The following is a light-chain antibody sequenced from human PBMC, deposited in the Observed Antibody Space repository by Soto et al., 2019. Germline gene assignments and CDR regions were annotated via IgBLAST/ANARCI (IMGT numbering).Light chain of an antibody. J-gene: IGLJ1*01. CDR2: SND. CDR3: ASWDDSLNGPYV. V-gene: IGLV1-44*01. Sequence: QSVLTQPPSASGAPGQRVTISCSGSSSNIGSNVVNWYQQFPGTAPKLLMFSNDQRPSGVPDRFSGSKSGTSASLAISGLQSEDEDAYYCASWDDSLNGPYVFGTGTRSP. CDR1: SSNIGSNV.